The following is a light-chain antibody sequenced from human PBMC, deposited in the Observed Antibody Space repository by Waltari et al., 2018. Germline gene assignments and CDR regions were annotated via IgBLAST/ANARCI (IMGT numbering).Light chain of an antibody. Sequence: EIEMTQSPATLSVSPGERATVSCRASQSVGNKLAWYQQKPGQAPRLLFYDASTRATGIPGRFSGSGSGTEFTLTISSLQSEDFAVYYCQQSNNWPYTFGQGTKLEIK. CDR1: QSVGNK. J-gene: IGKJ2*01. CDR3: QQSNNWPYT. V-gene: IGKV3-15*01. CDR2: DAS.